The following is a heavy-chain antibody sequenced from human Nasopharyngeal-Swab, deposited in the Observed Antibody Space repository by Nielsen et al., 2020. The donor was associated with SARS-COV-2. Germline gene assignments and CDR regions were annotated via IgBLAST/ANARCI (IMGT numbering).Heavy chain of an antibody. CDR3: ARTNNYDFWSGYEDWYFDL. Sequence: RGSLRLSCAASGFTFSSYSMNWVRQAPGKGLEWVSYISSSSSTIYYADSVKGRFTISRDNAKNSLYLQMNSLRDEDTAVYYCARTNNYDFWSGYEDWYFDLWGRGTLVTVSS. V-gene: IGHV3-48*02. CDR1: GFTFSSYS. J-gene: IGHJ2*01. D-gene: IGHD3-3*01. CDR2: ISSSSSTI.